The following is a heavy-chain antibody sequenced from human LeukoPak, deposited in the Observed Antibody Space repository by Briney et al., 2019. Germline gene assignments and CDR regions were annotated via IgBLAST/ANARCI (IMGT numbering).Heavy chain of an antibody. CDR3: ARAPPPGIAAPPFQH. D-gene: IGHD6-13*01. CDR1: GGSFSGYY. J-gene: IGHJ1*01. Sequence: PSETLSLTCAVYGGSFSGYYWSRIRQPPGKGLEWIGEINHSGSTNYNPSLKSRVTISVDTSKNQFSLKLSSVTAADTAVYYCARAPPPGIAAPPFQHWGQGTLVTVSS. V-gene: IGHV4-34*01. CDR2: INHSGST.